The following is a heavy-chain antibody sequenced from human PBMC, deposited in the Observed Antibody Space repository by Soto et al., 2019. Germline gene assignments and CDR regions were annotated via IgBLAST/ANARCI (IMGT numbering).Heavy chain of an antibody. CDR3: VPKVWEDRILDY. V-gene: IGHV2-5*02. CDR2: VYWDVTK. Sequence: QITLKESGPMLVKPTQPLTLTCTFSGFSLSTSGVGVGWIRQPPGKAVEWLALVYWDVTKHYSQSLESRLTNTKDTANNQVVLTTTNMDPVDTATRFGVPKVWEDRILDYWGQGPHRTVSS. J-gene: IGHJ4*02. CDR1: GFSLSTSGVG. D-gene: IGHD1-26*01.